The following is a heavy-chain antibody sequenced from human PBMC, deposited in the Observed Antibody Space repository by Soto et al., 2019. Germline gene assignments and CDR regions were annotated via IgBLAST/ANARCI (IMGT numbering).Heavy chain of an antibody. J-gene: IGHJ4*02. D-gene: IGHD6-6*01. CDR1: SGSFGSGIW. CDR3: AGAACLSPFDF. Sequence: VQLQESGPGLVEPSGTLSLTCTASSGSFGSGIWWSWVRQPPGKGLEWIGELYHTGNTNYNPSLKSRLTMSVDESKNQFSLSLSSVTAADTAVYYCAGAACLSPFDFWGRGTLVTVSS. V-gene: IGHV4-4*02. CDR2: LYHTGNT.